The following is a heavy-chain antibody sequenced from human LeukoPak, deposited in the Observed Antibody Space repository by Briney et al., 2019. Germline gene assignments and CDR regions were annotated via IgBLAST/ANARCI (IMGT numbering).Heavy chain of an antibody. CDR3: YSLSIAVAGLSMNYFDY. Sequence: ASVKVSCKASGYTFTGYYMHWVRQAPGQGLEWMGWINPNSGGTNYAQKFQGRVTVTRDTSISTAYMELSRLRSDDTAVYYCYSLSIAVAGLSMNYFDYWGQGALVTVSS. V-gene: IGHV1-2*02. CDR2: INPNSGGT. CDR1: GYTFTGYY. D-gene: IGHD6-19*01. J-gene: IGHJ4*02.